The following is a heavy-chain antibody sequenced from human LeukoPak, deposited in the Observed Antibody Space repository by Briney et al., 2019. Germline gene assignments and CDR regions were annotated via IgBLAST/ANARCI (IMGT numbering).Heavy chain of an antibody. D-gene: IGHD4-23*01. V-gene: IGHV3-53*01. Sequence: GGSLRLSCAASGFTVSSNYMSWVRQAPGKGLEWVSVIYSGGSTYYADSVKGRFTISRDNSKNTLYLQMNSLKAEDTAVYYCARETPQHWFDPWGQGTLVTVSS. CDR2: IYSGGST. CDR3: ARETPQHWFDP. J-gene: IGHJ5*02. CDR1: GFTVSSNY.